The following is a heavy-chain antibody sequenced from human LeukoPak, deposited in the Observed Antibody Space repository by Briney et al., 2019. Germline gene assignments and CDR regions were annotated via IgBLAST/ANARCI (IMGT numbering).Heavy chain of an antibody. CDR1: GGSVSSGSYY. Sequence: SETLSLTCTVSGGSVSSGSYYWSWIRQPPGKGLEWIGYIYYSGSTNYNPSLKSRVTISVDTSKNQFSLKLSSVTAADTAVYYCARAGSGWYVHDAFDIWGQGTMVTVSS. CDR2: IYYSGST. CDR3: ARAGSGWYVHDAFDI. J-gene: IGHJ3*02. D-gene: IGHD6-19*01. V-gene: IGHV4-61*01.